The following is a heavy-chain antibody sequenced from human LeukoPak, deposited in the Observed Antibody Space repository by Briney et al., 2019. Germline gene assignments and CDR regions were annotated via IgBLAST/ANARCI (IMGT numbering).Heavy chain of an antibody. CDR1: GYTFTSYG. V-gene: IGHV1-18*01. J-gene: IGHJ6*03. D-gene: IGHD3-10*01. CDR3: AREGVGSGSYNYYYMDV. CDR2: ISAYNGNT. Sequence: GASVKVSCKASGYTFTSYGISWVRQAPGQGLEWMGWISAYNGNTNYAQKLQGRVTMTTDTSTSTAYMELRSLRSDDTAVYYCAREGVGSGSYNYYYMDVWGKGTTVTVSS.